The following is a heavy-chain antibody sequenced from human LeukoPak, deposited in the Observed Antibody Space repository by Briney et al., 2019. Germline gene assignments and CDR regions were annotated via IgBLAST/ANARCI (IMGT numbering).Heavy chain of an antibody. D-gene: IGHD2-8*01. V-gene: IGHV4-59*01. Sequence: SETLSLTCTVSSGSISSSYWSWIRQPPGKGLDWIGHMYHTGSTNYNPSLKSRVTISIDTSKNQFSLKLRSVTAADTAVYYCARARGYCTNDVCSDFDYWGQGTLVTVSS. CDR3: ARARGYCTNDVCSDFDY. CDR2: MYHTGST. CDR1: SGSISSSY. J-gene: IGHJ4*02.